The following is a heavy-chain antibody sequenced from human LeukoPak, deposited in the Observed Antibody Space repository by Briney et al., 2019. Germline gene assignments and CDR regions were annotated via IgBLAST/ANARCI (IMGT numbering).Heavy chain of an antibody. CDR1: GGTFSSYA. CDR3: ASRPYYYDSSGYYYGAFDI. J-gene: IGHJ3*02. V-gene: IGHV1-69*01. D-gene: IGHD3-22*01. CDR2: IIPIFGTA. Sequence: SVKVSCKASGGTFSSYAISWVRQAPGQGLEWMGGIIPIFGTANYAQKFQGRVMITADESTSTAYMELSSLRSEDTAVYYCASRPYYYDSSGYYYGAFDIWGQGTMVTVSS.